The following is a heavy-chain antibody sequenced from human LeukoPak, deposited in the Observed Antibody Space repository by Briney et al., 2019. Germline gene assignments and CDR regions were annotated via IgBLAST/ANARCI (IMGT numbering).Heavy chain of an antibody. CDR2: LYTGGIR. Sequence: TGGSLRLSCEASGSSVTNNYMSWFRLAPGKGLEWVSVLYTGGIRYYAGFVRGRFTISRDDSKNTLYLQMNNLRAEDTAIYYCTKMFTKDNWYGGPDYWGQGTLVTVSS. J-gene: IGHJ4*02. V-gene: IGHV3-53*01. CDR3: TKMFTKDNWYGGPDY. CDR1: GSSVTNNY. D-gene: IGHD2-8*01.